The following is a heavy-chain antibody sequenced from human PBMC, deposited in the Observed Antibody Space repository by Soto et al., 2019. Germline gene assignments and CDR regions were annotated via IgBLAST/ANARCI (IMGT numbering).Heavy chain of an antibody. J-gene: IGHJ6*02. D-gene: IGHD6-19*01. CDR3: ARVGSEGALAVAGTDYYYYGMDV. CDR2: IIPIFGTA. V-gene: IGHV1-69*01. Sequence: QVQLVQSGAEVKKPGSSVMVSCKASGGTFSSYAISWVRQAPGQGLEWMGGIIPIFGTANYAQKFQGRVTITADESTSTAYMELSSLRSEDTAVYYCARVGSEGALAVAGTDYYYYGMDVWGQGTTVTVSS. CDR1: GGTFSSYA.